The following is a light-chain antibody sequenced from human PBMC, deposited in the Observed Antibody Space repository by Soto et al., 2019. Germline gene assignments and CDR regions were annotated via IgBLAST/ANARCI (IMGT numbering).Light chain of an antibody. V-gene: IGKV1-5*03. CDR1: QSISTW. CDR2: KAS. J-gene: IGKJ4*01. CDR3: QQYNTSPLT. Sequence: DIQMTQSPSTLSASVGDRVTITCRASQSISTWLAWYQQKPGQAPKLLIYKASSLEGGVPSRFSGSGSGTEFNITISSLQPDDFATYYCQQYNTSPLTFGGGTTVDIE.